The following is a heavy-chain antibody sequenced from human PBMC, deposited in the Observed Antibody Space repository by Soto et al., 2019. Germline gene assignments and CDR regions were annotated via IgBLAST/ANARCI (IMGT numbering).Heavy chain of an antibody. J-gene: IGHJ5*02. D-gene: IGHD3-22*01. CDR1: VVTFSSYA. CDR2: SIPIFGTA. CDR3: AREVASYDSSGYSWFKP. V-gene: IGHV1-69*13. Sequence: VKVACKASVVTFSSYAISWVRQAPGQGLELMGGSIPIFGTANYAQKLQGRVTITADESTSTAYMELSSLRSEDTAVYYCAREVASYDSSGYSWFKPWGQGTLVTVSS.